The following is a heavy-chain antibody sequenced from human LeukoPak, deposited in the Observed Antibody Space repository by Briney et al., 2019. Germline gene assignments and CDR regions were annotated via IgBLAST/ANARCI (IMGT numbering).Heavy chain of an antibody. CDR2: INHSGST. D-gene: IGHD6-19*01. Sequence: SETLSLTCAVYGGSFSGYYWSWIRQPPGKGLEWIGEINHSGSTYYNPSLKSRVTISVDTSKNQFSLKLSSVTAADTAVYYCARLEAVAGTKGAFDIWGQGTMVTVSS. CDR1: GGSFSGYY. V-gene: IGHV4-34*01. CDR3: ARLEAVAGTKGAFDI. J-gene: IGHJ3*02.